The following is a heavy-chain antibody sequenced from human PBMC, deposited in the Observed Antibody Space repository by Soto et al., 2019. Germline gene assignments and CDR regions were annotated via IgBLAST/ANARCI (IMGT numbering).Heavy chain of an antibody. Sequence: QVQLVESGGGVVQPGRSLRLSCAASGFIFSSYGMNWVRQAPGTGLEWVAVISFDGSFKYYADSVKGRFTISRDNSKNTLYLQINSLRTEDTAVYYCATIAAPPAFNIWGQGTMVTVSS. CDR1: GFIFSSYG. V-gene: IGHV3-30*03. CDR3: ATIAAPPAFNI. J-gene: IGHJ3*02. CDR2: ISFDGSFK. D-gene: IGHD6-13*01.